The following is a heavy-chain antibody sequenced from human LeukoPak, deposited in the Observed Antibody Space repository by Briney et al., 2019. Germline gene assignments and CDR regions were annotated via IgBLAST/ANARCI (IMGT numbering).Heavy chain of an antibody. Sequence: PSQTLSLTCAVSGGSISSGGYSWSWIRQPPGKGLEWIGYIYHSGSTYYNPSLKSRVTISVDRSKNQFSLKLSSVTAADTAVYYCARRIRGRSGGEFDPWGQGTLVTVSS. CDR1: GGSISSGGYS. CDR2: IYHSGST. J-gene: IGHJ5*02. D-gene: IGHD3-3*02. V-gene: IGHV4-30-2*01. CDR3: ARRIRGRSGGEFDP.